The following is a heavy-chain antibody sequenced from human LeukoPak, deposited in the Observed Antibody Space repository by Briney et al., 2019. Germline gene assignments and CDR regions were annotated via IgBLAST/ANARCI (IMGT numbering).Heavy chain of an antibody. V-gene: IGHV5-51*01. J-gene: IGHJ4*02. CDR3: ARHGVGVRDGPDY. D-gene: IGHD5-24*01. CDR2: IYPGDSDT. Sequence: PGESLKISCKGSDYSFTSYWIAWVRQMPGKGLEWMGIIYPGDSDTRYSPSFQGQVTISADKSISTAYLQWSSLKASDTAIYYCARHGVGVRDGPDYWGQGTLVTVSS. CDR1: DYSFTSYW.